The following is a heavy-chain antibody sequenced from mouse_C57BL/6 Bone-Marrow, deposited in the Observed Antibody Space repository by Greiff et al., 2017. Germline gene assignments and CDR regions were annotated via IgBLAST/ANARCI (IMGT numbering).Heavy chain of an antibody. Sequence: QVQLQQPGAELVKPGASVKMSCKASGYTFTSYWITWVKQRPGQGLEWIGDIYPGSGSTNYNEKFKSKAKLTVDTSSSTAYMQLSSLTSEDSAVYYCARPYYGRSYWYVDVWGTGTTVTVSS. D-gene: IGHD1-1*01. CDR1: GYTFTSYW. CDR2: IYPGSGST. CDR3: ARPYYGRSYWYVDV. J-gene: IGHJ1*03. V-gene: IGHV1-55*01.